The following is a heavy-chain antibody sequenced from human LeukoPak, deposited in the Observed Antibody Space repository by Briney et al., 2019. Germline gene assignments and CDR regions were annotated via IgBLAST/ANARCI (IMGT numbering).Heavy chain of an antibody. V-gene: IGHV3-23*01. Sequence: GGSLRLSCAASGFTFSGYAKSWVRQAPGKGLEWASAISGSGGSTYYADSVKGWFTISRDNSKNTLYLQMNSLRAEDTAVYYCAKGLGFLPQFDYWGQGTLVAVSS. J-gene: IGHJ4*02. D-gene: IGHD6-19*01. CDR1: GFTFSGYA. CDR2: ISGSGGST. CDR3: AKGLGFLPQFDY.